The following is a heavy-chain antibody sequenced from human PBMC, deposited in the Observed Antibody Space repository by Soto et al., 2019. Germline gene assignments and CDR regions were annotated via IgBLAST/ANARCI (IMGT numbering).Heavy chain of an antibody. Sequence: GESLKISCKGSGYSFTSYWISWVRQMPGKGLEWMGRIDPSDSYTNYSPSFQGHVTISADRSISTAYLQWSSLKASDTAMYYCARHWDFEYSSSWYPPGYWGQGTLVTVSS. CDR2: IDPSDSYT. V-gene: IGHV5-10-1*01. D-gene: IGHD6-13*01. J-gene: IGHJ4*02. CDR3: ARHWDFEYSSSWYPPGY. CDR1: GYSFTSYW.